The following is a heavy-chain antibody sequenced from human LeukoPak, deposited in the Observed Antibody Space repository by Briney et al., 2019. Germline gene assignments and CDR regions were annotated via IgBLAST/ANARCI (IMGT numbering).Heavy chain of an antibody. J-gene: IGHJ4*02. CDR1: GDTFTSYG. CDR3: ARAPALEWLLIFDY. CDR2: ISAYNGNT. Sequence: ASVNVSCKASGDTFTSYGISWVRQAPGQGLEWMGWISAYNGNTNYAQKLQGRVTMTTDTSTSTAYMELRSLRSDDTAVYYCARAPALEWLLIFDYWGQGTLVTVSS. D-gene: IGHD3-3*01. V-gene: IGHV1-18*01.